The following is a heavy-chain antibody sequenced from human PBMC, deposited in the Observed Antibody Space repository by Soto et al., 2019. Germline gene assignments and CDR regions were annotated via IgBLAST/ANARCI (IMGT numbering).Heavy chain of an antibody. CDR3: ARMLRNRPYYYGMDV. V-gene: IGHV5-51*01. Sequence: PGESLKISCKGSGYSFTTYWIAWVRQMPGKGLDWMGIIYPGDSHTKYSPSFQGQVTMSADKSFKTAYLQWSSLKASDTAMYYCARMLRNRPYYYGMDVWGRGTTVTVSS. J-gene: IGHJ6*02. CDR1: GYSFTTYW. D-gene: IGHD2-8*01. CDR2: IYPGDSHT.